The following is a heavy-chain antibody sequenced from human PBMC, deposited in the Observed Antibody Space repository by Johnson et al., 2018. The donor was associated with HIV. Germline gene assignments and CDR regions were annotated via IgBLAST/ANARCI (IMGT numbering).Heavy chain of an antibody. D-gene: IGHD4-17*01. Sequence: VQLVESGGGVVQPGRSLILSCAASGFTFSSYAMHWVRQAPGKGLEWVANIKEDGSERYYVDSVKGRFTISRDNAKNSLYLQMNSLRDEDTAVYYCAREGTYEPLHRIYDYGDYPAFDIWGQGTLVTVSS. J-gene: IGHJ3*02. CDR2: IKEDGSER. CDR1: GFTFSSYA. V-gene: IGHV3-7*01. CDR3: AREGTYEPLHRIYDYGDYPAFDI.